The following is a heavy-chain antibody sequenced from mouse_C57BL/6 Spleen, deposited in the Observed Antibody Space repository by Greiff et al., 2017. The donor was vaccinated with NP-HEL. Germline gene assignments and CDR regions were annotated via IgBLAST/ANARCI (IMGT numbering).Heavy chain of an antibody. CDR2: IDPEDGET. J-gene: IGHJ4*01. CDR3: ATDPFYSGGSYVRADYAMDY. CDR1: GFNFTDYY. V-gene: IGHV14-2*01. D-gene: IGHD1-1*01. Sequence: VQLQQSGAELVKPGASVKLSCTASGFNFTDYYMHWVKQRTEQGLEWIGRIDPEDGETKYAPKFQGKATITADKSSNTAYLQLSSLTSEDSAVYYDATDPFYSGGSYVRADYAMDYWGQGTSVTVSS.